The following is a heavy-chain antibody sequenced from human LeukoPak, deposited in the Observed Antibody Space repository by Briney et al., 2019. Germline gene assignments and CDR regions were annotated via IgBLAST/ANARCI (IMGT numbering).Heavy chain of an antibody. CDR3: ARALGIVGAHNDY. J-gene: IGHJ4*02. CDR2: IIPIFGTA. Sequence: ASVKVSXKASGGTFSSYAISWVRQAPGQGLEWIGGIIPIFGTANYAQKFQGRVTITADESTSTAYMELSSLRSEDTAVYYCARALGIVGAHNDYWGQGTLVTVSS. CDR1: GGTFSSYA. D-gene: IGHD1-26*01. V-gene: IGHV1-69*13.